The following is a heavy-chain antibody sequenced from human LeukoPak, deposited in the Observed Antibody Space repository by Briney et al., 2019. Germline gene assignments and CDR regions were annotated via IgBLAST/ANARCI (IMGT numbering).Heavy chain of an antibody. D-gene: IGHD1-26*01. CDR3: AKDWTNLGIVGASFDY. CDR1: GFTFSRYA. CDR2: ISGSGGST. J-gene: IGHJ4*02. Sequence: PGGSLRLSCAASGFTFSRYAMHWVRQAPGKGLEWVSAISGSGGSTYYADSVKGRFTISRDNSKNTLYLQMNSLRAEDTAVYYCAKDWTNLGIVGASFDYWGQGTLVTVSS. V-gene: IGHV3-23*01.